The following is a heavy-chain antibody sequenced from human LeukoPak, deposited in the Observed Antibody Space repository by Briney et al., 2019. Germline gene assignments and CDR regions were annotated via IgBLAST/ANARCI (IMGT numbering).Heavy chain of an antibody. Sequence: PSETLSLTCAVSGGSISNYYCSWIRQPPGKGLEWIGFIYYSGSTNYNPSLKSRVTISVDTSKNQFSLKLSSVTAADTAVYYCARAWRGAVAGDWFDPWGQGTLVTVSS. J-gene: IGHJ5*02. CDR2: IYYSGST. D-gene: IGHD6-19*01. CDR3: ARAWRGAVAGDWFDP. V-gene: IGHV4-59*01. CDR1: GGSISNYY.